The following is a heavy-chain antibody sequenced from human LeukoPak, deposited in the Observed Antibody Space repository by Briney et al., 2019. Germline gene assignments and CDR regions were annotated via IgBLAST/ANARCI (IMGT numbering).Heavy chain of an antibody. CDR1: GFTFSSYN. CDR2: ISSSRRTI. J-gene: IGHJ4*02. V-gene: IGHV3-48*01. D-gene: IGHD2-15*01. Sequence: PGGSLRLSCAASGFTFSSYNINWVRQPPGKGLEWVSYISSSRRTISYADSGKGRFTISTDNAKNSLCLRMSSLRAEDTAVYYCARSSSRYCSGGSCYSGVLGYFDYWGQGTLVTVSS. CDR3: ARSSSRYCSGGSCYSGVLGYFDY.